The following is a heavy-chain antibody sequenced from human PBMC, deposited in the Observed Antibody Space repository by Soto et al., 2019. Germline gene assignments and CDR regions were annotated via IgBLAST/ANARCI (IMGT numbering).Heavy chain of an antibody. CDR2: ISNSGSVM. J-gene: IGHJ4*02. CDR3: ARDEYYYGSSGYPFDY. D-gene: IGHD3-22*01. Sequence: PWWSLRLSCSASVFTRSDYYMSWIRQAPGKGLEWISYISNSGSVMYSADSVRGRSTISRDTAKNLLYLQMNNLRAEDTAVYYCARDEYYYGSSGYPFDYWGQGTRVTVSS. CDR1: VFTRSDYY. V-gene: IGHV3-11*01.